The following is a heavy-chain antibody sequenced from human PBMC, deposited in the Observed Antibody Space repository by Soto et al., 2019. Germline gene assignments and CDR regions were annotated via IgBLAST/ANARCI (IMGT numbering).Heavy chain of an antibody. CDR3: ARDLYGDYVVDY. D-gene: IGHD4-17*01. CDR2: IRSTSTDI. CDR1: GFTFSIHG. V-gene: IGHV3-48*01. J-gene: IGHJ4*02. Sequence: GESLKISCAASGFTFSIHGMSWVRQAPGKGLEWISYIRSTSTDIYYADSVKGRFTISRDNAKNSLYLQMNSLRAEDTAMYYCARDLYGDYVVDYWGQGTLVTVSS.